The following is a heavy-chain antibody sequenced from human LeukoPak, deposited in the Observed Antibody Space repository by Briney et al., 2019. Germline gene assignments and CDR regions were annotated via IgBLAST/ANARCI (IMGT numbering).Heavy chain of an antibody. J-gene: IGHJ6*03. CDR3: TTSGGASYYMDV. Sequence: PGGSLRLSCAASGISLSAYGMHWVRQAPGRGLEWVAVIWYDGSQQYYEDSVEGRFTISKDNSKNTLYLQMNSLRAEDTAIYHCTTSGGASYYMDVWGKGTTVIVSS. CDR2: IWYDGSQQ. V-gene: IGHV3-33*03. D-gene: IGHD3-16*01. CDR1: GISLSAYG.